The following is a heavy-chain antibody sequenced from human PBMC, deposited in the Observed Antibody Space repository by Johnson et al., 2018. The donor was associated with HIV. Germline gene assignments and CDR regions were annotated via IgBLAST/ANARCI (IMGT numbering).Heavy chain of an antibody. J-gene: IGHJ3*02. Sequence: QVQLVESGGGLIQPGGSLRLSCAASGFTFSSYAMHWVRQAPGKGLEWVAVISYDGSNKYYADSVKGRFTIPRDNAKNSLYLQMKSLRAEDTAVYYCAGIIEAFDIWGQGTMVTVSS. V-gene: IGHV3-30-3*01. CDR1: GFTFSSYA. CDR2: ISYDGSNK. D-gene: IGHD2/OR15-2a*01. CDR3: AGIIEAFDI.